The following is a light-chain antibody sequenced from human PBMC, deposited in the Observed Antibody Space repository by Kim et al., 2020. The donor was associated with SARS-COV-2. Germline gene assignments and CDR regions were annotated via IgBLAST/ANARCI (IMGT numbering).Light chain of an antibody. CDR2: DVS. CDR3: ASYTSSTTVA. J-gene: IGLJ2*01. V-gene: IGLV2-14*03. Sequence: GQSITISCTGTSSDVCSYNHVSWHQQHPGKAPKVMIYDVSNRPSGVSNRFSGSKSGNTASLTISGLQAEDEADYYCASYTSSTTVAFGGATKLTFL. CDR1: SSDVCSYNH.